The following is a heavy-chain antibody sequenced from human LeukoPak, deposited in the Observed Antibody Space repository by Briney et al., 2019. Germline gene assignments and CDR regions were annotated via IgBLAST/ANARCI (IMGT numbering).Heavy chain of an antibody. J-gene: IGHJ4*02. V-gene: IGHV3-23*01. CDR1: GFTFSSYA. CDR2: ISGSGGST. CDR3: AKDGQAHIVVVPAAAFDY. Sequence: GGSLRLSCAASGFTFSSYAMSWVRQAPGKGLEWVSAISGSGGSTYYADSVKGRFPISRDNSKNTLYLQMNSLRAEDTAVYYCAKDGQAHIVVVPAAAFDYWGQGTLVTVSS. D-gene: IGHD2-2*01.